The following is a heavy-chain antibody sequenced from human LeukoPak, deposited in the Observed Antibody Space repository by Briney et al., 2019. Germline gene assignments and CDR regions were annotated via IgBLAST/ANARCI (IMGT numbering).Heavy chain of an antibody. CDR2: IRSKAYGGTT. J-gene: IGHJ3*02. Sequence: PGGSLRLSCTASGFTFGDYAMSWFRQAPGKGLEWVGFIRSKAYGGTTEYAASVKGRFTISRDDSKSIAYLQMNSLKTEDTAVYYCTRARGLSSIAGAFDIWGQGTMVTVSS. CDR3: TRARGLSSIAGAFDI. D-gene: IGHD6-6*01. CDR1: GFTFGDYA. V-gene: IGHV3-49*03.